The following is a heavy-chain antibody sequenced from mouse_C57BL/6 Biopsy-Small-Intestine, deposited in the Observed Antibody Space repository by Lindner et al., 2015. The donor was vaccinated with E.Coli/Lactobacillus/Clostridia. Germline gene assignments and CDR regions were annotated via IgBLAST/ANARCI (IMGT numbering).Heavy chain of an antibody. CDR2: IHTNSGDT. Sequence: SVKVSCKTSGYAFNGFYIHWVRQAPGQGLEWMGRIHTNSGDTYYSQKFQGRVTMTRDTSINTAYLEVTRLTSDDTVVYYCAREGTYGEGLDYWGQGTLVTVSS. V-gene: IGHV1S130*01. D-gene: IGHD1-1*01. J-gene: IGHJ4*01. CDR1: GYAFNGFY. CDR3: AREGTYGEGLDY.